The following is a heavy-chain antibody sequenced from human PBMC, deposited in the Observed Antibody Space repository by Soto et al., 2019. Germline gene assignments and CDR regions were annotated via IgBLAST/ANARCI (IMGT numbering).Heavy chain of an antibody. CDR1: GGSISSGGYY. CDR3: ARVYCSGGSCYSGIYFDY. D-gene: IGHD2-15*01. V-gene: IGHV4-31*03. Sequence: SETLSLTCTVSGGSISSGGYYWSWIRQHPGKGLEWIGYIYYSGSTYYNPSLKSRVTISVDTSKNQFSLKLSSVTAADTAVYYCARVYCSGGSCYSGIYFDYWGQGTLVTVSS. CDR2: IYYSGST. J-gene: IGHJ4*02.